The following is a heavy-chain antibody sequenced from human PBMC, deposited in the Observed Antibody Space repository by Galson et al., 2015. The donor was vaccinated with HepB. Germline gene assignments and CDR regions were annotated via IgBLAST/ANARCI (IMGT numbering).Heavy chain of an antibody. V-gene: IGHV1-24*01. CDR3: ATDKGGRGNWYFDL. J-gene: IGHJ2*01. D-gene: IGHD3-16*01. CDR1: GYTLTELS. Sequence: SVKVSCKVSGYTLTELSMHWVRQAPGKGLEWMGGFDPEDGETIYAQKFQGRVTMTEDTSTDTAYMELSSLRSEDTAVYYCATDKGGRGNWYFDLWGRGTLVTVSS. CDR2: FDPEDGET.